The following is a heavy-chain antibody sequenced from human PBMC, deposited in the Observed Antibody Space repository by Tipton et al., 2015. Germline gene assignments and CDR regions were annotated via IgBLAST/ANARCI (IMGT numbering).Heavy chain of an antibody. CDR2: ISSSSSYI. Sequence: SLSLSCAASGFTFSSYSMNWVRQAPGKGLEWVSSISSSSSYIYYADSVKGRFTISRDNAKNSLYLQMNSLRAEDTAVYYCARGTGPTYYYGMDVWGQGTTVTVSS. D-gene: IGHD1-1*01. CDR1: GFTFSSYS. J-gene: IGHJ6*02. V-gene: IGHV3-21*01. CDR3: ARGTGPTYYYGMDV.